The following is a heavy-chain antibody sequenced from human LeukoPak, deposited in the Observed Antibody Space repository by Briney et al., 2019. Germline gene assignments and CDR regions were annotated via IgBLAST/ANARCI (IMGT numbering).Heavy chain of an antibody. CDR3: AREESGGYFDY. CDR1: GYTFTSYY. D-gene: IGHD2-8*02. V-gene: IGHV1-46*01. Sequence: ASGKVSCKASGYTFTSYYMHWVRQAPGQGLEWMGLINPSGTNTNYAQKFRGRVTMTRDTSTSTVYMDLSSLRSEDTAMYFCAREESGGYFDYWGQGTLVTVSS. CDR2: INPSGTNT. J-gene: IGHJ4*02.